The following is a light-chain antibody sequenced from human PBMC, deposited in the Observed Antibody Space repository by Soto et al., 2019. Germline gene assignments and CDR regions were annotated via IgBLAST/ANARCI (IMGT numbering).Light chain of an antibody. CDR1: SSDVGGYNY. CDR2: EVN. V-gene: IGLV2-8*01. Sequence: HSPPTQPPSASGSPGQSVAISCTGTSSDVGGYNYVSWYQQHPGKAPKLMIYEVNKRPSGVPDRFSGSKSGNTASLTVSGLQAEDEADYYCSSYAGSSNVFGTGTKVTVL. CDR3: SSYAGSSNV. J-gene: IGLJ1*01.